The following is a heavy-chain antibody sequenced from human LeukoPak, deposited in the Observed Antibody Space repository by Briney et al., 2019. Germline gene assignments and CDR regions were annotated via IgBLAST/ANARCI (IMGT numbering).Heavy chain of an antibody. CDR1: GGSISSGGYY. V-gene: IGHV4-30-2*01. Sequence: PSQTLSLTCTVSGGSISSGGYYWSWIRQPPGKGLEWIGYIYHSGSTYYNPSLKSRVTISVDRSKNQFSLKLSSVTAADTAVYYCARANSWYSYFDYWGQGTLVTVSS. D-gene: IGHD6-13*01. J-gene: IGHJ4*02. CDR3: ARANSWYSYFDY. CDR2: IYHSGST.